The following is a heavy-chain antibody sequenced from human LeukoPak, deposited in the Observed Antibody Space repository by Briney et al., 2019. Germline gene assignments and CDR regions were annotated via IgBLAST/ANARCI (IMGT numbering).Heavy chain of an antibody. V-gene: IGHV1-69*04. CDR1: GGTFSSYA. D-gene: IGHD2-21*02. CDR2: IIPILGIA. Sequence: GASVKVSCKASGGTFSSYAISWVRQAPGQGLEWMGRIIPILGIANYAQKFQGRVTITADKYTSTAYMELSSLRSEDTAVYYCARGCGGDCYPRWFDPWGQGTLVTVSS. CDR3: ARGCGGDCYPRWFDP. J-gene: IGHJ5*02.